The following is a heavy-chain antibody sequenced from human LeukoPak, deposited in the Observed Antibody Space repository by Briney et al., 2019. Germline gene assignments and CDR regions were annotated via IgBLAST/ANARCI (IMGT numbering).Heavy chain of an antibody. V-gene: IGHV4-61*01. CDR1: GGSVNSGSYY. CDR2: IYYSGST. J-gene: IGHJ3*02. CDR3: ARDFCSSEACPFRDDAFDI. Sequence: SETLSLTCTVSGGSVNSGSYYWNWIRQPPGKGLEWIGYIYYSGSTNYNPSLKSRVTISVDTSKNQFSLKLSSVTAADTAVYYCARDFCSSEACPFRDDAFDIWGQGTKVTVSS. D-gene: IGHD2-2*01.